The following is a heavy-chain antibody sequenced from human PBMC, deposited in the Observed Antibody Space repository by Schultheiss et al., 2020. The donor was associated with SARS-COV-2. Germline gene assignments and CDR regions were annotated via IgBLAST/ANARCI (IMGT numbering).Heavy chain of an antibody. CDR2: ISSSGAYI. J-gene: IGHJ4*02. Sequence: GGSLRLSCAASGFTFSDYYMSWIRQAPGKGLEWVSSISSSGAYIYYTDSLRGRFTISRDNAKNSLYLQLNSLRVEDTAVYYCVRVAMTTVTELDYWGQGTLVTVSS. CDR1: GFTFSDYY. V-gene: IGHV3-11*04. D-gene: IGHD4-17*01. CDR3: VRVAMTTVTELDY.